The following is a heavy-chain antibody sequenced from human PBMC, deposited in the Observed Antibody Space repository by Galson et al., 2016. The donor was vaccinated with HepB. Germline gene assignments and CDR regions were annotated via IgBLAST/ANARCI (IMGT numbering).Heavy chain of an antibody. CDR3: ARDQRWLQFGKDAFDL. CDR1: RFTFSSYG. V-gene: IGHV3-23*01. CDR2: LSPSGTST. Sequence: SLRLSCAASRFTFSSYGMSWVRQAPGKGLEWVSGLSPSGTSTHYADSVKGRFSISRYNSKTTLYLQMNSLRVEDTALYYCARDQRWLQFGKDAFDLWGQGTFGIVSS. J-gene: IGHJ3*01. D-gene: IGHD5-24*01.